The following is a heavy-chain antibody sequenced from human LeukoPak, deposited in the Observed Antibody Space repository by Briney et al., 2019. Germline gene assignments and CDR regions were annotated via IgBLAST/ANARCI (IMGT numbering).Heavy chain of an antibody. Sequence: ASVKVSCKASGYTFTSYYMHWLRQAPGQGLEWMGIINPSGGSATYAQKFQDRVTMTRDTSTSTVYMELSSLRSEDTAVYNCARFPKGSSSSFDYWGQGTLVTASS. CDR2: INPSGGSA. CDR1: GYTFTSYY. V-gene: IGHV1-46*01. D-gene: IGHD6-6*01. J-gene: IGHJ4*02. CDR3: ARFPKGSSSSFDY.